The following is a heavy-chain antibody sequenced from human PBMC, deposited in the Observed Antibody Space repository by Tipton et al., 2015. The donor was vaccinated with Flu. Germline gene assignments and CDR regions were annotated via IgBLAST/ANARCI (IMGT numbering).Heavy chain of an antibody. CDR2: IYPSGTT. J-gene: IGHJ4*02. D-gene: IGHD1-14*01. Sequence: TLSLTCTVSSGSIRSTNYFCAWIRQPPGKRLELIGSIYPSGTTYYNPSLKSRVTISLDMSKNHFSLRLTSVTAADTAMYYCASTSNYGRRIEPDFDSWGQGTLVTVSS. V-gene: IGHV4-39*07. CDR3: ASTSNYGRRIEPDFDS. CDR1: SGSIRSTNYF.